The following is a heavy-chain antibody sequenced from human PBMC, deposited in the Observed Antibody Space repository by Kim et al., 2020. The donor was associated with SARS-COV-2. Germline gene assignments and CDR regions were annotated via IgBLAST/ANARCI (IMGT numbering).Heavy chain of an antibody. J-gene: IGHJ6*02. Sequence: GGSLRLSCAASGFTFSSYSMNWVRQAPGKGLEWVSSISSSSSYIYYADSVKGRFTISRDNAKNSLYLQMNSLRAEDTAVYYCARDHQLTYYYYYGMDVWGQGTTVTVSS. CDR3: ARDHQLTYYYYYGMDV. CDR2: ISSSSSYI. V-gene: IGHV3-21*01. D-gene: IGHD2-2*01. CDR1: GFTFSSYS.